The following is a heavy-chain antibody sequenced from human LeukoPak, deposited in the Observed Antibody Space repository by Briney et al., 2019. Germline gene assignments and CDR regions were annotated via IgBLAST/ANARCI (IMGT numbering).Heavy chain of an antibody. D-gene: IGHD6-13*01. CDR1: GFTFSSYE. Sequence: SLRLSCAASGFTFSSYEMNWVRQAPGKGLEWISYISDSGSTRYYADSVKGRFTISRDNARNSLYLQMNSLRAEDTAVYFCARELAVAGTACFDYWGQGTLVTVSS. V-gene: IGHV3-48*03. CDR2: ISDSGSTR. J-gene: IGHJ4*02. CDR3: ARELAVAGTACFDY.